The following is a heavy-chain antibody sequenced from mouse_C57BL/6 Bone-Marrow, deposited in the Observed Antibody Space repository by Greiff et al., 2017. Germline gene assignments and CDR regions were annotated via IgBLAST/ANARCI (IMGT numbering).Heavy chain of an antibody. CDR1: GFTFSSYG. Sequence: EVKLMESGGDLVKPGGSLKLSCAASGFTFSSYGMSWVRQTPDKRLAWVATISSGGSYTYYPDSVKGRFTISRDNAKNTLYLQMSSLKSEDTAMYYCARHRATTAYFDVWGTGTTVTVSS. D-gene: IGHD1-2*01. V-gene: IGHV5-6*01. J-gene: IGHJ1*03. CDR2: ISSGGSYT. CDR3: ARHRATTAYFDV.